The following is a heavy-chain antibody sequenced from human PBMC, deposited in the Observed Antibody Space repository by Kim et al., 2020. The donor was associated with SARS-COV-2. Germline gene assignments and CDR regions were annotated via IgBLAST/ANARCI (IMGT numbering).Heavy chain of an antibody. D-gene: IGHD6-13*01. CDR2: ISWNSGSI. V-gene: IGHV3-9*01. CDR3: AKDIGHSSSWGTGYYGMDV. CDR1: GFTFDDYA. J-gene: IGHJ6*02. Sequence: GGSLRLSCAASGFTFDDYAMHWVRQAPGKGLEWVSGISWNSGSIGYADSVKGRFTISRDNAKNSLYLQMNSLRAEDTALYYCAKDIGHSSSWGTGYYGMDVWGQGTTVTVSS.